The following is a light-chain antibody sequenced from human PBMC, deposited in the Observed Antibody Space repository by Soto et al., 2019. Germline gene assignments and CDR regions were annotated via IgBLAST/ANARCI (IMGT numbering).Light chain of an antibody. V-gene: IGKV3-20*01. J-gene: IGKJ5*01. Sequence: EVVLTQSPGTLSFSPGERATLSCRASQSVSSSYLAWYHQKPGQVPRLLIYCASSRATGIPDRFSGSGSGTDFTLTISRLEPEDFAVYYCQQYGSSPITFGQGTRLEIK. CDR1: QSVSSSY. CDR3: QQYGSSPIT. CDR2: CAS.